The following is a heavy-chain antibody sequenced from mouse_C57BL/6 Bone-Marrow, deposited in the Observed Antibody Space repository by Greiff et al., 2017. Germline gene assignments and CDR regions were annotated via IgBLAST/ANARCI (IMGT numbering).Heavy chain of an antibody. CDR2: IDPSDSYT. D-gene: IGHD1-1*01. CDR3: AKPRDYYGYAMDY. V-gene: IGHV1-69*01. CDR1: GYTFTSYW. J-gene: IGHJ4*01. Sequence: QVQLQQPGAELVMPGASVKLSCKASGYTFTSYWMHWVKQRPGQGLEWIGEIDPSDSYTNYNQKFKGKSTLTVDKSSSTASMQLSSLTSEDSAVYYCAKPRDYYGYAMDYWGQGTSVTVSS.